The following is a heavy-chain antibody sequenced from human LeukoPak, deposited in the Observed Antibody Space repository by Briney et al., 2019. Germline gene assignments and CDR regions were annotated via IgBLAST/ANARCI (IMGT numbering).Heavy chain of an antibody. Sequence: GGSLRLSCAASGFTFSDYDMNWVRQAAGKGLEWISYSSTSGSTLFYADSVRGRFTVLRDNAKNSLFLQMSSLRAEDTGVYYCARAYSRGWSQYFQYWGQGILVTLSS. J-gene: IGHJ1*01. D-gene: IGHD6-19*01. CDR1: GFTFSDYD. V-gene: IGHV3-48*03. CDR2: SSTSGSTL. CDR3: ARAYSRGWSQYFQY.